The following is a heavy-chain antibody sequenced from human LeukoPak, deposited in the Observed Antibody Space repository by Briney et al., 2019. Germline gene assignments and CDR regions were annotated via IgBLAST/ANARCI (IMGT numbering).Heavy chain of an antibody. Sequence: PGGSLRLSCAASGFTFSSYAMHWVRQAPGKGLEWVAVISYDGSNEYYADSVKGRFTISRDNSKNTLYLQMNSLRAEDTAVYYCARGLFFHWGQGTLVTVSS. CDR2: ISYDGSNE. J-gene: IGHJ4*02. D-gene: IGHD2/OR15-2a*01. CDR3: ARGLFFH. V-gene: IGHV3-30-3*01. CDR1: GFTFSSYA.